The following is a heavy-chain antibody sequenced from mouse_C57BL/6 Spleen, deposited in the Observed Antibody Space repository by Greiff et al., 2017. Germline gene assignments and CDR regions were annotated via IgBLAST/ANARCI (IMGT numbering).Heavy chain of an antibody. V-gene: IGHV1-18*01. Sequence: VQLQQSGPELVKPGASVKIPCKASGYTFTDYNMDWVKQSHGKSLEWIGDINPNNGGTIYNQKFKGKATLTVDKSSSTAYMELRSLTSEDTAVYYCATQGFYYYGSIPFAYWGQGTLGTVSA. J-gene: IGHJ3*01. CDR1: GYTFTDYN. CDR3: ATQGFYYYGSIPFAY. D-gene: IGHD1-1*01. CDR2: INPNNGGT.